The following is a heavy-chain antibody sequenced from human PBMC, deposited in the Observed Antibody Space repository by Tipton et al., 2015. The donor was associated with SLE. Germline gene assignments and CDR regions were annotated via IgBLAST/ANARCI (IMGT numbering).Heavy chain of an antibody. V-gene: IGHV3-30*04. CDR2: ISYDGSNK. Sequence: LRLSCAASGFTFSSYAMHWVRQAPGKGLEWVAVISYDGSNKYYADSVKGRFTISRDNSKNTLYLQMNSLRAEDTAVYYCSASLLPLYGMDVWGQGTTVTVSS. CDR3: SASLLPLYGMDV. CDR1: GFTFSSYA. D-gene: IGHD2-15*01. J-gene: IGHJ6*02.